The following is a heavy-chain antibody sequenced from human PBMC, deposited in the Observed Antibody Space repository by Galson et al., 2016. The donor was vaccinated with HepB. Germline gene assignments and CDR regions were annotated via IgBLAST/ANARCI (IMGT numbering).Heavy chain of an antibody. V-gene: IGHV6-1*01. CDR3: ARQENGMDV. CDR1: GDSVSSNSAA. CDR2: TYYRSRWYY. J-gene: IGHJ6*02. Sequence: CAISGDSVSSNSAAWNWIRKSPSRGLEWLGRTYYRSRWYYDSAVSVKSRITVNPDTSKNHFSLQLNSVTPGDTAIYYCARQENGMDVWGQGTTVTVSS.